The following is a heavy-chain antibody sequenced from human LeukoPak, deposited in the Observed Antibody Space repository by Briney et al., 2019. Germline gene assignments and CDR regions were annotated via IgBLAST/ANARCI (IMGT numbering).Heavy chain of an antibody. Sequence: KASETLSLTCTVSGGSISSYYWSWIRQPPGKGLEWIGYIYYSGSTNYNPSLKSRVTISVDTSKNQFSLKLSSVTAADTAVYYCARVSYDSSEFDYWGQGTLVTVSS. V-gene: IGHV4-59*01. CDR3: ARVSYDSSEFDY. D-gene: IGHD3-22*01. CDR1: GGSISSYY. CDR2: IYYSGST. J-gene: IGHJ4*02.